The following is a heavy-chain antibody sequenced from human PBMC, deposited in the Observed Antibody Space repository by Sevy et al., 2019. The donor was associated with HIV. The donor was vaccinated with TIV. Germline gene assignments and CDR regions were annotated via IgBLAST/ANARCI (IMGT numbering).Heavy chain of an antibody. CDR1: GFTFSNAW. Sequence: GGSLRLSCAASGFTFSNAWMSWVRQAPGKGLEWVGRIKSKTDGGTTYYAAPVKGRFTISRDDSKNTLYLQMNSLKTEDTAVYYCTTPLPVEMATIGYYYYMDVWGKGTTVTVSS. CDR3: TTPLPVEMATIGYYYYMDV. V-gene: IGHV3-15*01. J-gene: IGHJ6*03. D-gene: IGHD5-12*01. CDR2: IKSKTDGGTT.